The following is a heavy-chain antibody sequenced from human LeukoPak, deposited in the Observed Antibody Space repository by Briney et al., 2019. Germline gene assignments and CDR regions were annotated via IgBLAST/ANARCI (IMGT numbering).Heavy chain of an antibody. Sequence: GGSLRLPCAASGFTFSSYGMHWVRQAPGKALECVEVIWYDGINKFYADSVKGRFTISRDNYTNPLYLQMNSLRAEDTAVYYCARLNARDYYFDYWGQGTLVTVSS. J-gene: IGHJ4*02. CDR3: ARLNARDYYFDY. CDR2: IWYDGINK. CDR1: GFTFSSYG. V-gene: IGHV3-33*01.